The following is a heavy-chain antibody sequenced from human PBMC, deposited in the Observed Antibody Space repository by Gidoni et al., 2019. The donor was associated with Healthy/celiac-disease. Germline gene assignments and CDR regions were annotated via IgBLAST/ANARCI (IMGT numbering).Heavy chain of an antibody. CDR3: VKAFYVGYCSGGSCYPVFDY. CDR2: ISSNGGST. Sequence: EVPLVESGGGLVQPGRYLRLSCSASGFTFRRYAMPWVRQAPGKRLEDGSAISSNGGSTYYADEVKGRFTISRDNSKNTLYLQMSSLRAEDTAVYYCVKAFYVGYCSGGSCYPVFDYWGQGTLVTVSS. V-gene: IGHV3-64D*09. CDR1: GFTFRRYA. J-gene: IGHJ4*02. D-gene: IGHD2-15*01.